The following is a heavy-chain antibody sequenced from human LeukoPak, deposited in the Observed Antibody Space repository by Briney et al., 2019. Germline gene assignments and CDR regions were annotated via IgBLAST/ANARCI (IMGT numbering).Heavy chain of an antibody. J-gene: IGHJ3*02. CDR2: ISSSSSTI. CDR3: ASLLRFRRTDAFDI. Sequence: GGSLRLSCAASGFTFSSYSMNWGRQAPGEGLEWVSYISSSSSTIYYADSVKGRFTISRDNAKNSLYLQMNSLRAEDTAVYYCASLLRFRRTDAFDIWGQGTMVTVSS. V-gene: IGHV3-48*01. D-gene: IGHD5-12*01. CDR1: GFTFSSYS.